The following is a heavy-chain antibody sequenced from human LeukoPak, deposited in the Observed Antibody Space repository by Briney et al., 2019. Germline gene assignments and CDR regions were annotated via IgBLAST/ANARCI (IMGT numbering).Heavy chain of an antibody. CDR3: GRVAEAAAFDY. V-gene: IGHV3-30*02. Sequence: GGSLRLSCAASGFTFSDYYMSWIRQAPGKGLEWVAFIRYDGSNKYYADSVKGRFTISRDNAKNTLYLQMNSLRAEDTAVYYCGRVAEAAAFDYWGQGILVTVSS. J-gene: IGHJ4*02. CDR2: IRYDGSNK. D-gene: IGHD6-13*01. CDR1: GFTFSDYY.